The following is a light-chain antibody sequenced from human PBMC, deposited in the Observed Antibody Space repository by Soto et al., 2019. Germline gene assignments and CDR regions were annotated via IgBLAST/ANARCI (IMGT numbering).Light chain of an antibody. CDR3: QQLNSYPHT. CDR1: QGISSY. Sequence: DIQLTQSPSFLSASVGDRVTITCRASQGISSYLAWYQQNPGKAPKLLIYAASTLQSGVPSRFSGSGSGTEFNRTISSLQPEDCATYYCQQLNSYPHTFGHGTKLEIK. J-gene: IGKJ2*01. V-gene: IGKV1-9*01. CDR2: AAS.